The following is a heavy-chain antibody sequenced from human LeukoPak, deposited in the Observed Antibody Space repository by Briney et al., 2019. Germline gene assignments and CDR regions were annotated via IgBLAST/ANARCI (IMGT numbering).Heavy chain of an antibody. J-gene: IGHJ2*01. V-gene: IGHV1-8*02. CDR2: MNPNSGNT. CDR3: ARENDPYYYDSSGRRGWYFDL. D-gene: IGHD3-22*01. Sequence: ASVKVSCKASGYTFTNYDINWVRQATGQGLEWMGYMNPNSGNTGYAQKFQGRVTMTRDTSISTAYMELSRLRSDDTAVYYCARENDPYYYDSSGRRGWYFDLWGRGTLVTVSS. CDR1: GYTFTNYD.